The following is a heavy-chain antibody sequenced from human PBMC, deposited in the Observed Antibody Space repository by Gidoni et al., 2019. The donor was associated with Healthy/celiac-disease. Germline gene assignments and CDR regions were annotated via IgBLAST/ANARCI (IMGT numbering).Heavy chain of an antibody. V-gene: IGHV1-69*01. CDR2: IIPIFGTA. CDR3: ASPDYCTNGVCFNYYYYGMDV. CDR1: GGTFSSYA. J-gene: IGHJ6*02. Sequence: QVQLVQSGAEVKKPGSSVKVSCKASGGTFSSYAISWVRQAPGQGLEWMGGIIPIFGTANYAQKFQGRVTITADESTSTAYMELSSLRSEDTAVYYCASPDYCTNGVCFNYYYYGMDVWGQGTTVTVSS. D-gene: IGHD2-8*01.